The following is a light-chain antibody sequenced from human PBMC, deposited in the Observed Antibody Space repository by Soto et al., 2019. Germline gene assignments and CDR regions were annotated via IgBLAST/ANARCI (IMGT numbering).Light chain of an antibody. V-gene: IGKV1-39*01. J-gene: IGKJ2*01. Sequence: IHMTQSPSSLSASVGDRVTITCRASQRITTYLNWYQQKPGKAPKLPISTASTLQGGVPSRFRGSGSGTDFTLTITTLQPEDFATYFCQQRYRTSYTFGQGTKLEIK. CDR3: QQRYRTSYT. CDR2: TAS. CDR1: QRITTY.